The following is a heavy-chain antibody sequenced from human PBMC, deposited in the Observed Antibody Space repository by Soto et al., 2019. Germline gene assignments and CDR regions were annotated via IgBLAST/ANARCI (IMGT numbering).Heavy chain of an antibody. CDR3: ARSGCSGGSCFSSAYYYGMDV. D-gene: IGHD2-15*01. V-gene: IGHV4-4*07. J-gene: IGHJ6*02. CDR1: GGSISRYY. Sequence: NPSETLSLTCTVSGGSISRYYWSWIRQPAGKGLEWIGRIYSSGSTNYNPSVKSRVTMSVDTSKNQFSLKLSSVTAADTAVYYCARSGCSGGSCFSSAYYYGMDVWGQGTTVTVSS. CDR2: IYSSGST.